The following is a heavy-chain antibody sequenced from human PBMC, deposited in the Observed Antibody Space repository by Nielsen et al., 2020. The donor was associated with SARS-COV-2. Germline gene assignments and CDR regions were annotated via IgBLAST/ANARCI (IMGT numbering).Heavy chain of an antibody. J-gene: IGHJ3*01. D-gene: IGHD2-2*01. CDR1: GDSITSSSYY. Sequence: SETLSLTCSVSGDSITSSSYYWGWIRQPPGKGPEWIGRIHTIGKTDYNPSLKNRVSISIDTSRNQCSLKLTSVSAADTAVYFCAREYCITTSCYGGAFDLWGQGTLITVSS. V-gene: IGHV4-39*07. CDR2: IHTIGKT. CDR3: AREYCITTSCYGGAFDL.